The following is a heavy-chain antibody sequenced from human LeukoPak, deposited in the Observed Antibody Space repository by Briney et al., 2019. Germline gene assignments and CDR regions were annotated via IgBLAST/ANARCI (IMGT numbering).Heavy chain of an antibody. CDR3: AKDWGEYFDYVWGSFTSFDS. CDR1: GFTFNNYW. D-gene: IGHD3-16*01. CDR2: IKQDGSEK. Sequence: GGSLRLSCAASGFTFNNYWMSWVRQAPGKGLEWVAHIKQDGSEKYYVDSVKGRFTISRDNSKSTLYLQMNSLRAEDTAVYYCAKDWGEYFDYVWGSFTSFDSWGQGTLVTVSS. V-gene: IGHV3-7*03. J-gene: IGHJ4*02.